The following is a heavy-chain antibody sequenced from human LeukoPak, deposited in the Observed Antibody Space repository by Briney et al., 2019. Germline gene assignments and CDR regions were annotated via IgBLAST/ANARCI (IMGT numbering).Heavy chain of an antibody. J-gene: IGHJ4*02. D-gene: IGHD3-22*01. CDR3: ARGLIYDSSGFNDY. Sequence: ASVKVSCKASGGTFSSYAISWVRQAPGQGLEWMGGIIPIFGTANYAQKFQGRVTITADKSTSTAYMELSSLRSEDTAVYYCARGLIYDSSGFNDYWGQGTLVTVSS. CDR1: GGTFSSYA. V-gene: IGHV1-69*06. CDR2: IIPIFGTA.